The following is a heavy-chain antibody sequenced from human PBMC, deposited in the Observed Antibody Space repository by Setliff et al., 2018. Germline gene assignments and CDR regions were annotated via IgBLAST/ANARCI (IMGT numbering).Heavy chain of an antibody. D-gene: IGHD2-2*02. CDR2: INRRGST. Sequence: SSETLSLTCTVSGGSVNSGYDNWNWLRQPAGKGLEWIGHINRRGSTNFTPSLKSRVTMSVDTSKNQFSLKLSPVTAADTAVYYCASCRFQVPYNYWGQGTLVTVSS. CDR1: GGSVNSGYDN. V-gene: IGHV4-61*10. J-gene: IGHJ4*02. CDR3: ASCRFQVPYNY.